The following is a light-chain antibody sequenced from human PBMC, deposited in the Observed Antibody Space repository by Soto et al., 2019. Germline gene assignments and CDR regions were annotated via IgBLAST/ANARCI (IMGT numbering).Light chain of an antibody. V-gene: IGKV1-5*03. CDR1: QSISSW. CDR2: TAS. J-gene: IGKJ4*01. CDR3: QHYDFSSGLT. Sequence: DIQMTQSPSILSASVGDRVTITCRASQSISSWLAWYQQRPGKAPNLLIHTASTLKSGVPSRFSANGSGTEFTLTISSLQPDDFAVYYCQHYDFSSGLTFGRGTRVEI.